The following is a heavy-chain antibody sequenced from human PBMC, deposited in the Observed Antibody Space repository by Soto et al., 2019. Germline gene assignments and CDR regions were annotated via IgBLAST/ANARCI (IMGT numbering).Heavy chain of an antibody. CDR3: ARVGKVVVIDY. V-gene: IGHV4-31*03. Sequence: SETLSLTCTVSGGSISSGGYYWSWIRQHPGKGLEWIGYIYYSGSTYYNPSLKSRVTISVDTSKNQFSLKLSSVTAADTAVYYCARVGKVVVIDYWGQGNLVTVSS. J-gene: IGHJ4*02. CDR2: IYYSGST. D-gene: IGHD3-22*01. CDR1: GGSISSGGYY.